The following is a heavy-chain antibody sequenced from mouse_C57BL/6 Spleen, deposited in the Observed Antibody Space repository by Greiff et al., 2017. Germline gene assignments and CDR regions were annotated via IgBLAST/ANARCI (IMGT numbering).Heavy chain of an antibody. D-gene: IGHD2-3*01. Sequence: VQLQQSGAELVKPGASVKLSCTASGFNIKDYYMHWVKQRTEQGLEWIGRIDPEDGETKYAPKFPGKATITADTPSHTAYLQLSSLTSEDTAVYYCARASYDGYSFAHRGQGSLVSVSA. CDR1: GFNIKDYY. V-gene: IGHV14-2*01. J-gene: IGHJ3*01. CDR3: ARASYDGYSFAH. CDR2: IDPEDGET.